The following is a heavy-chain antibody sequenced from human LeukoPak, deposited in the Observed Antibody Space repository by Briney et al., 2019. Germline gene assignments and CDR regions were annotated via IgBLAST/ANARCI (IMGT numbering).Heavy chain of an antibody. D-gene: IGHD3-22*01. CDR1: KFTVSSNE. J-gene: IGHJ4*02. V-gene: IGHV3-38-3*01. Sequence: GGSLRLSCAASKFTVSSNEMSWVRQAPGKGLEWVSSISGGSTYCADSRKGRFTISRDNSKNTLHLQMNSLRAEDTAVYYCARAHSWSSGYYCDYWGQGTLVTVSS. CDR2: ISGGST. CDR3: ARAHSWSSGYYCDY.